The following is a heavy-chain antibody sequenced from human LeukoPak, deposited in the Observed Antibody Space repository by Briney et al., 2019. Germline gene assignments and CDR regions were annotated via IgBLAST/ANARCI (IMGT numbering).Heavy chain of an antibody. Sequence: SVKVSCKASGGTFSSYAISWVRQAPGQGLEWMGGIIPIFGTATYAQKFQGRVTITADKSTSTAYMELSSLRSEDTAVYYCARGTYYYDSSQPDYWGQGTLVTVSS. CDR2: IIPIFGTA. V-gene: IGHV1-69*06. D-gene: IGHD3-22*01. CDR1: GGTFSSYA. CDR3: ARGTYYYDSSQPDY. J-gene: IGHJ4*02.